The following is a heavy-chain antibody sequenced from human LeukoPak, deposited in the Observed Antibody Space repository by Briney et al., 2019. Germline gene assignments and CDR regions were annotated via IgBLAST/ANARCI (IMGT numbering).Heavy chain of an antibody. Sequence: GGSLRLSCATSGFTFSSYWMHWVRKAPGKGLVWVSRINSDGSSTNYADSVKGRFTISRDNAKNTLYLQMNSLRAEDTAVYYCARGITVTGLGYWGQGTLVTVSS. CDR3: ARGITVTGLGY. V-gene: IGHV3-74*01. D-gene: IGHD4-17*01. J-gene: IGHJ4*02. CDR1: GFTFSSYW. CDR2: INSDGSST.